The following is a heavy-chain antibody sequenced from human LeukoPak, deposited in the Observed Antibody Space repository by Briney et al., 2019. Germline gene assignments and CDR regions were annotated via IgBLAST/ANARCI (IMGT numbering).Heavy chain of an antibody. CDR3: ARHGIYKRAPFDY. D-gene: IGHD2/OR15-2a*01. CDR1: GDSISTYY. J-gene: IGHJ4*02. V-gene: IGHV4-59*08. CDR2: ISYSGST. Sequence: SETLSLTCTVSGDSISTYYWSWIRQPPGKGLEWIGYISYSGSTSYNPSLKSRVSISVDTSKSQFSLKLSSVTAADTAVYYCARHGIYKRAPFDYWGQGTLVTVSS.